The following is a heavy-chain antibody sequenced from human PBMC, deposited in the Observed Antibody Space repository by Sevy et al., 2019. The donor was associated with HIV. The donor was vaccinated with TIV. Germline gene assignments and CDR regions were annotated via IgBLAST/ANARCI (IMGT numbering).Heavy chain of an antibody. CDR3: AREENRELGTIPLDS. D-gene: IGHD7-27*01. V-gene: IGHV3-48*02. CDR2: ISKSGRTT. J-gene: IGHJ4*02. CDR1: GFTFSHHN. Sequence: GGSLRLSCAASGFTFSHHNMNWVRQAPGKGLEWISYISKSGRTTYFADSVRGRFTITRDNSKNSLFLEMHSLTDEDTAVYYCAREENRELGTIPLDSWGRGIQVTVSS.